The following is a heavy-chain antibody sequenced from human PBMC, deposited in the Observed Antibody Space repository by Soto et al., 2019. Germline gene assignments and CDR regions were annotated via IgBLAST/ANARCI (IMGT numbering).Heavy chain of an antibody. D-gene: IGHD2-15*01. CDR2: ISNSGSTM. Sequence: GGSLRLSCAASGFTFSSYEMNWVRHAPGKGLEWLSHISNSGSTMYYADSVKGRFTISRDNAKNSLYLQMNSLRAEDTAVYYCARGREVVATYYHYYYGMDVWGQGTTVTVSS. J-gene: IGHJ6*02. CDR1: GFTFSSYE. V-gene: IGHV3-48*03. CDR3: ARGREVVATYYHYYYGMDV.